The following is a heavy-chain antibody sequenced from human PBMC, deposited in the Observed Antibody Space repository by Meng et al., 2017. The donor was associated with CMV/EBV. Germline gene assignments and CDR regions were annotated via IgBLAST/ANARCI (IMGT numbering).Heavy chain of an antibody. D-gene: IGHD6-6*01. V-gene: IGHV4-39*06. CDR2: IYYSGST. J-gene: IGHJ5*02. Sequence: RLELQESGPGLVKPSETLSLTCTVSGGSIRSSSYYWGWIRQPPGKGLEWIGSIYYSGSTYYNPSLKSRVTISVDTSKNQFSLKLSSVTAADTAVYYCARSIAARPYRYNWFDPWGQGTLVTVSS. CDR1: GGSIRSSSYY. CDR3: ARSIAARPYRYNWFDP.